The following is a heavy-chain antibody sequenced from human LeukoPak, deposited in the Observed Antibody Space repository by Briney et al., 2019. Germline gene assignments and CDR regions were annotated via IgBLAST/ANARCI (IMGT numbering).Heavy chain of an antibody. V-gene: IGHV3-11*06. Sequence: GGSLRLSCAASGFTFSDYYMSWIRQAPGKGLEWVSYISSSSSYTNHADSVKGRFTISRDNAKNSLYLQMNSLRAEDTAVYYCARVEQLWSLFDYWGQGTLVTVSS. J-gene: IGHJ4*02. D-gene: IGHD5-18*01. CDR1: GFTFSDYY. CDR3: ARVEQLWSLFDY. CDR2: ISSSSSYT.